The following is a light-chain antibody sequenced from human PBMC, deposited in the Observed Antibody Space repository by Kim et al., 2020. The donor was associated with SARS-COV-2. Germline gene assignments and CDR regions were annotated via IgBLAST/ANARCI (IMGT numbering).Light chain of an antibody. CDR2: DVS. CDR3: CSHAGGYSWV. CDR1: SSDVGGYNH. Sequence: SALTQPRSVSGSPGQSVTISCTGTSSDVGGYNHVSWYQQEPGKAPKPMIYDVSKRPSGVPDRFSGSKSGNTASLSISGLQAEDEADYYCCSHAGGYSWVFGGGTQLTVL. V-gene: IGLV2-11*01. J-gene: IGLJ2*01.